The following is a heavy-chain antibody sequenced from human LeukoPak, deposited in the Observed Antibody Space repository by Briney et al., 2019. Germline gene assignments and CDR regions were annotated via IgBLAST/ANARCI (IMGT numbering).Heavy chain of an antibody. CDR2: INPNSGGT. V-gene: IGHV1-2*02. Sequence: ASVKVSCKASGYTFTGYYMHWVRQAPGQGLEGMGWINPNSGGTNYAQKFQGRVTKTRDTSISTAYMELSRLRSDDTAVYYWARASSGWYVGGFDYWGQGTLVTVSS. J-gene: IGHJ4*02. D-gene: IGHD6-19*01. CDR3: ARASSGWYVGGFDY. CDR1: GYTFTGYY.